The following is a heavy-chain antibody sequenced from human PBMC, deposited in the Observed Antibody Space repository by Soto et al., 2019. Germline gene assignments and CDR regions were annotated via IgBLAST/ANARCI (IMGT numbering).Heavy chain of an antibody. D-gene: IGHD6-19*01. J-gene: IGHJ4*02. CDR3: AKDLSLAVASTSAYDY. V-gene: IGHV3-23*01. CDR2: ISGSGGST. CDR1: GFTFSSYT. Sequence: GGSLRLSCAASGFTFSSYTMSWVRQTPKKGLEWVSGISGSGGSTHYADSVKGRFTISRDNSKNTLYLQMNSLRAEDTALYYCAKDLSLAVASTSAYDYWGQGTLVTVSS.